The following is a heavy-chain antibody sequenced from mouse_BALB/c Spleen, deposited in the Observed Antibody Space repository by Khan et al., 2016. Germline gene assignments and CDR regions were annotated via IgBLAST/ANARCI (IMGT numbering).Heavy chain of an antibody. CDR3: AGRITTTGFDY. CDR1: GYTFTNYG. D-gene: IGHD2-4*01. Sequence: QIQLVQSGPELKKPGETVKISCKASGYTFTNYGMNWVKQAPGKGLKWMGWINTNTGEPTYAEEFKGRFAFSLETSASTAYLQINNLKTEDTATYFCAGRITTTGFDYWGQGTTLTVSS. J-gene: IGHJ2*01. CDR2: INTNTGEP. V-gene: IGHV9-3*02.